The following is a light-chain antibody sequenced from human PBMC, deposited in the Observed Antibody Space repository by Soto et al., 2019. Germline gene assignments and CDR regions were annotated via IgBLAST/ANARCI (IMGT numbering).Light chain of an antibody. CDR3: QQYINWPRT. Sequence: EIVLTQSPVTLSVSPGERVTLSCRASQRLSSNLAWYQQRPGQAPRLLIYGASIRATDIPARFIGSGSGTEFTLTISSLQSEDFAVYYCQQYINWPRTVGQGTKVDSK. V-gene: IGKV3-15*01. J-gene: IGKJ1*01. CDR2: GAS. CDR1: QRLSSN.